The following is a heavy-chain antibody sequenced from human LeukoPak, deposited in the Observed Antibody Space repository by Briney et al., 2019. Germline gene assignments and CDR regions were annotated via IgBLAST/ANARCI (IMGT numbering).Heavy chain of an antibody. J-gene: IGHJ4*02. CDR1: GFTFSSYW. V-gene: IGHV3-7*01. Sequence: PGGSLRLSCAASGFTFSSYWMSWVRQAPGKGLEWVANIKRDGSDKYYVDSVKGRFTISRDNAKNSLYLQMNSLRAEDTAVYYCARDRALGSGKYYFDYWGQGTLVTVSA. CDR2: IKRDGSDK. CDR3: ARDRALGSGKYYFDY. D-gene: IGHD3-16*01.